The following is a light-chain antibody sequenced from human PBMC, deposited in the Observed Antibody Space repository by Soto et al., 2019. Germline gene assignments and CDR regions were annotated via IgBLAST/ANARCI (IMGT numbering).Light chain of an antibody. CDR1: QDISNY. CDR3: QQYDNLPYT. J-gene: IGKJ2*01. V-gene: IGKV1-33*01. CDR2: DAS. Sequence: DIQMTQSPSSLSASVGDRVTITCQASQDISNYLNWYQQKPGKAPKLLSYDASNLETGVPSRFCGSVSGTDFTFNISSLQTEDIGTYYCQQYDNLPYTLGQGTKLEIK.